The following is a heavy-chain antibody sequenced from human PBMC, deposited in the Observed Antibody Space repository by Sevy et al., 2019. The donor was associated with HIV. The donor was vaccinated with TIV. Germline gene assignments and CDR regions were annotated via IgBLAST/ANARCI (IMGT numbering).Heavy chain of an antibody. D-gene: IGHD3-22*01. CDR2: ISSSSNYI. V-gene: IGHV3-21*01. CDR1: RFTFNIYS. CDR3: AREGLASTSYHFDY. Sequence: GGSLRLSCEASRFTFNIYSMIWVRQAPGKGLEWVSSISSSSNYIYYADSVRGRFTISRDNSKNSLYLQMNSLRAEDTAVYYCAREGLASTSYHFDYWGQGTLVTVSS. J-gene: IGHJ4*02.